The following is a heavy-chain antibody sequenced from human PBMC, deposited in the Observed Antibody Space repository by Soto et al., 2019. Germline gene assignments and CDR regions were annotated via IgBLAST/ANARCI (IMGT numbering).Heavy chain of an antibody. CDR3: ARGPSSLTRFDY. J-gene: IGHJ4*02. Sequence: PGGALRLSCAAYLFTFSDYYMSWIRQTPGKGLEWVSYIGGGGNIIYYADSVKGRFTISRDNAKKSLYLQMNSLRAEDTAVYYCARGPSSLTRFDYWGQGTLVTVSS. V-gene: IGHV3-11*04. D-gene: IGHD2-2*01. CDR2: IGGGGNII. CDR1: LFTFSDYY.